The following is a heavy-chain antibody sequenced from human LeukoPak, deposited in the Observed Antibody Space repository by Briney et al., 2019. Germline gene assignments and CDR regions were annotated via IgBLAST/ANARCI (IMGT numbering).Heavy chain of an antibody. J-gene: IGHJ3*02. Sequence: ASVKVSCKAFGGTFSTSAISWVRQAPGQGLEWMGGIIPFFVTPNYAQKFQGRVTITADESTSTAYMELSSLRSEDTAMYYCARALGEIAVTAFYLHYGFDIWGQGTMVTVSS. CDR2: IIPFFVTP. CDR1: GGTFSTSA. CDR3: ARALGEIAVTAFYLHYGFDI. V-gene: IGHV1-69*13. D-gene: IGHD4-23*01.